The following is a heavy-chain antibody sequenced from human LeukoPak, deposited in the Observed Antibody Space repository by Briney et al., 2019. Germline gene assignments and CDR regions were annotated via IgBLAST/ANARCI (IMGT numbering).Heavy chain of an antibody. Sequence: SETLSLTCGVSGYSISSGYYWGWIRQSPGKGLEWIGSIFHSGKTYYNLSPTSRVTISVDTSKNQFSLKLTSVTAADTAVYYCARGDIPDFWGQGTLVTVSS. CDR1: GYSISSGYY. D-gene: IGHD2-21*01. J-gene: IGHJ4*02. CDR3: ARGDIPDF. CDR2: IFHSGKT. V-gene: IGHV4-38-2*01.